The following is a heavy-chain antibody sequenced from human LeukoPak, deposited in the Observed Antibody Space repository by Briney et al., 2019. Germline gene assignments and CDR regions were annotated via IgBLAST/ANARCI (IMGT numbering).Heavy chain of an antibody. D-gene: IGHD6-13*01. V-gene: IGHV3-30*01. Sequence: KPGGSLRLSCAVSGFIFSSNAMHWVRQAPGEGLEWVAVISTDGRDKHHADSVKGRFTISRDNSKNTLFLQMNSLRVEDTAIYYCARDLKAAADYYFDYWGQGTLVTVSS. CDR3: ARDLKAAADYYFDY. CDR1: GFIFSSNA. J-gene: IGHJ4*02. CDR2: ISTDGRDK.